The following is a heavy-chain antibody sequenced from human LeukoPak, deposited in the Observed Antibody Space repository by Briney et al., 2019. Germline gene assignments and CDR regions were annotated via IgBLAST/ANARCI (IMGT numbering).Heavy chain of an antibody. J-gene: IGHJ4*02. Sequence: GSLRLSCAASGFTFSSYGMHWVRQAPGKGLEWVAFIRYDGSNKYYADSVKCRFTISRDNSKNTLYLQMNSLRAEDTAVYYCAKESKYCGGDCSYFDYWGQGTLVTVSS. D-gene: IGHD2-21*02. CDR3: AKESKYCGGDCSYFDY. CDR1: GFTFSSYG. CDR2: IRYDGSNK. V-gene: IGHV3-30*02.